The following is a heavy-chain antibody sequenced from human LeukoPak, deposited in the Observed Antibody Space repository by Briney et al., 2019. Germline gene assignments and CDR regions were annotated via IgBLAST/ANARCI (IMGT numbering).Heavy chain of an antibody. Sequence: PSETLSHTCAVYGGSFSGYYWSWIRQPPGKGLEWIGEINHSGSTNYNPSLKSRVTISVDTSKNQFSLKLSSVTAADTAVYYCARGRGPKRIAAAGTGVPWFDPWGQGTLVTVSS. V-gene: IGHV4-34*01. D-gene: IGHD6-13*01. CDR1: GGSFSGYY. CDR3: ARGRGPKRIAAAGTGVPWFDP. CDR2: INHSGST. J-gene: IGHJ5*02.